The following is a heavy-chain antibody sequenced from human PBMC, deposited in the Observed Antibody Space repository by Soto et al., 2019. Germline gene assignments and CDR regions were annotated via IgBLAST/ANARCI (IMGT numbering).Heavy chain of an antibody. J-gene: IGHJ6*02. V-gene: IGHV3-30-3*01. D-gene: IGHD5-18*01. CDR1: GFTLSSYA. CDR2: ISYDGSNK. CDR3: ARPTDWDTAMVTWYYYYGMDV. Sequence: PGGSLRLSCAASGFTLSSYAMHWVRQAPGKGLEWVAVISYDGSNKYYADSVKGRFTISRDNSKNTLYLQMNSLRAEDTAVYYCARPTDWDTAMVTWYYYYGMDVWGQGTTVTVSS.